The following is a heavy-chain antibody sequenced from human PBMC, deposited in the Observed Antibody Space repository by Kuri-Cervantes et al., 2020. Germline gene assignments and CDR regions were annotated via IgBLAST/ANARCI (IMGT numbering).Heavy chain of an antibody. CDR2: INHSGST. D-gene: IGHD3-10*01. J-gene: IGHJ5*02. Sequence: ESLKISCAVYGGSFSGYYWSWIRQPPGKGLEWIGEINHSGSTNYNPSLKSRVTISVDTSKNQFSLKLSSVTAADTAVYYCAREKMVRGVISRVWFDPWGQGTLVTVSS. V-gene: IGHV4-34*01. CDR1: GGSFSGYY. CDR3: AREKMVRGVISRVWFDP.